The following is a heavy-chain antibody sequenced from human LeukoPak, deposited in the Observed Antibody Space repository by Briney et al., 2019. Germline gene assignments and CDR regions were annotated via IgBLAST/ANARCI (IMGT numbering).Heavy chain of an antibody. CDR1: GYSFASYW. CDR2: IYLGDSDT. CDR3: ARPSTMVRGVISHDAFDI. J-gene: IGHJ3*02. V-gene: IGHV5-51*01. D-gene: IGHD3-10*01. Sequence: GESLKISCKGSGYSFASYWIGWVRQMPGKGLEWMGIIYLGDSDTRYSPSSQGQVTISADKSISTAYLQWSSLKASDTAMYYCARPSTMVRGVISHDAFDIWGQGTMVTVSS.